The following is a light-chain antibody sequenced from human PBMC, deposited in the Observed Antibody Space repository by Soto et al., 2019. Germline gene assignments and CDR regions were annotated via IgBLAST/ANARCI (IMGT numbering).Light chain of an antibody. CDR1: SSDVGGYNY. J-gene: IGLJ1*01. CDR3: SSYASSTAYV. V-gene: IGLV2-14*01. Sequence: QSALTQPASVSGSPGQSITISCTGTSSDVGGYNYVSWYQLHPGKAPNLMVYEVSYRPSGVSSRFSGSKSTNTASLTISGLQAEDEADYYCSSYASSTAYVFGTGTKVTVL. CDR2: EVS.